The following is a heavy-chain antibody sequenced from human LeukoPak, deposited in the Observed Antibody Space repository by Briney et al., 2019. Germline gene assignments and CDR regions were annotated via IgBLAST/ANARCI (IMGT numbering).Heavy chain of an antibody. J-gene: IGHJ3*02. CDR1: GYTFSSYY. V-gene: IGHV1-46*01. CDR3: ARDKGLITISVDAFDI. D-gene: IGHD3-3*01. Sequence: ASVKVSCKPSGYTFSSYYIHWVRQAPGQGLEWMGIITPGGGTTYAQKFQGRVTMTSDTSTSTVYMQLRSLRSDDTALYYCARDKGLITISVDAFDIWGQGTMVTVSS. CDR2: ITPGGGT.